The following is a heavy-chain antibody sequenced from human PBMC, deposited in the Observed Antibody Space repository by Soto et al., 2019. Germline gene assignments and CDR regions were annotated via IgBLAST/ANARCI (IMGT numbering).Heavy chain of an antibody. CDR3: ARDAGYSYGPFDY. CDR2: ISSSSSTI. CDR1: GFTFSSYS. D-gene: IGHD5-18*01. Sequence: EVQLVESGGGLVQPGGSLRLSCAASGFTFSSYSMNWVRQAPGKGLEWVSYISSSSSTIYYADSVKGRFTISRDNAKNSLYLQMNSPRDEDTAVYYCARDAGYSYGPFDYWGQGTLVTVSS. J-gene: IGHJ4*02. V-gene: IGHV3-48*02.